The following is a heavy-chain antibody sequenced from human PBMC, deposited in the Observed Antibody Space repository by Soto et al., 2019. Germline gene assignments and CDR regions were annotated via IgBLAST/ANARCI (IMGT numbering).Heavy chain of an antibody. CDR2: ISGSGGST. V-gene: IGHV3-23*01. CDR1: GFTFSSYA. J-gene: IGHJ4*02. Sequence: EVQLLESGGGLVQPGGSLRLSCTASGFTFSSYAMNWVRQAPGKGLEWVSVISGSGGSTYYADSVKGRFTISRDNSKNKLYLQMNSLRAGDTAVYYCASRTSGWYFDYWGQGTLVSVSS. D-gene: IGHD6-19*01. CDR3: ASRTSGWYFDY.